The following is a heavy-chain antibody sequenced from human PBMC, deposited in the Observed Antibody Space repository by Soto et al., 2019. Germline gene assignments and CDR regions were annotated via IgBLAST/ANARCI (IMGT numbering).Heavy chain of an antibody. CDR3: ARAWGEAFDY. V-gene: IGHV4-59*01. CDR2: IYYSGST. CDR1: GGSISSYY. Sequence: SETLSLTCPVSGGSISSYYWSWIRQPPGKGLEWIGYIYYSGSTNYNPSLKSRVTISVDTSKNQFSLKLSSVTAADTAVYYCARAWGEAFDYWGQGTLVTVS. D-gene: IGHD3-16*01. J-gene: IGHJ4*02.